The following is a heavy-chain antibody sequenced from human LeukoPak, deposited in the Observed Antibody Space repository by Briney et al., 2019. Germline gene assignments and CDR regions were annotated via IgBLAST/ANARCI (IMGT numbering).Heavy chain of an antibody. Sequence: SETLSLTGTVFARFISGSSCAWIRQPPGQGLEWIGYFHNSRTTSYNPSLTGRVTISVDTAMDQISLKLNSVTAADTAVYYCARGHLGLSPWGQGTLVTVSS. V-gene: IGHV4-59*01. CDR3: ARGHLGLSP. J-gene: IGHJ5*02. D-gene: IGHD2/OR15-2a*01. CDR1: ARFISGSS. CDR2: FHNSRTT.